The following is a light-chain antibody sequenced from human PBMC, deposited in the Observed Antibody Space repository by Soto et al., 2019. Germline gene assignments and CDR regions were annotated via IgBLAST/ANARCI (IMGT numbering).Light chain of an antibody. CDR2: AAS. V-gene: IGKV1-39*01. J-gene: IGKJ1*01. Sequence: DLRMTQSPSSLSASVRDRVTITCRASQSIGSNLNWYQQSPGRAPKLLVFAASSKSRGVPLSFDARASGTDFRLTINSLQPEDSATYYCQQTHTFPWTFGQGTKVDVK. CDR1: QSIGSN. CDR3: QQTHTFPWT.